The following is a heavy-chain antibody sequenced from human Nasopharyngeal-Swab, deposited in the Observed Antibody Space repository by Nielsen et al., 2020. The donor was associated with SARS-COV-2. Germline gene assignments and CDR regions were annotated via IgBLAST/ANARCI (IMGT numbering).Heavy chain of an antibody. CDR2: ISSSSSYT. J-gene: IGHJ5*02. V-gene: IGHV3-11*06. Sequence: GESLKISCAASGFTFSDYYMSWIRQAPGKGLEWVSYISSSSSYTNYADSVKGRFTISRDNDKNSLYLQMNSLRAEDAAVYYCASGGGNDFWSGYFTTWGQGTLVTVSS. D-gene: IGHD3-3*01. CDR1: GFTFSDYY. CDR3: ASGGGNDFWSGYFTT.